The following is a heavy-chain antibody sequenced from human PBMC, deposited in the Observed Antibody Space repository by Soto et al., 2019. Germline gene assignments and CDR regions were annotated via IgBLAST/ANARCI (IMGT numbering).Heavy chain of an antibody. V-gene: IGHV1-18*01. Sequence: GASVKVSCKASGYTFTSYGISWVRQAPGQGLEWMGWISAYNGNTNYAQKLQGRVTMTTDTSTSTAYMGLRSLRSDDTAVYYCASVKTYSNYVEGFAPWGQGTLVTVSS. CDR3: ASVKTYSNYVEGFAP. CDR2: ISAYNGNT. CDR1: GYTFTSYG. D-gene: IGHD4-4*01. J-gene: IGHJ5*02.